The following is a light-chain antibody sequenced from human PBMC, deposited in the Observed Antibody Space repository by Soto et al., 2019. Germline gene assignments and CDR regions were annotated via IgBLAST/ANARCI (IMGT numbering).Light chain of an antibody. J-gene: IGLJ1*01. Sequence: QSVLTQPASVSGSPGQSITISCTGTSSDIGDYNYVSWYQQRPGKAPKRMIYDVTSRPSGVSNRFSGSKSGSTASLPISGLQAEDEADYYCSSYASSSTIYVFGTGTKVTVL. CDR3: SSYASSSTIYV. V-gene: IGLV2-14*01. CDR2: DVT. CDR1: SSDIGDYNY.